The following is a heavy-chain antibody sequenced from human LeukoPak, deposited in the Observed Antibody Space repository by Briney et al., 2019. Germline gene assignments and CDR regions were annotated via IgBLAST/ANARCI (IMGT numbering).Heavy chain of an antibody. D-gene: IGHD2-15*01. Sequence: GASVKVSCKASGGTFSNYAISWVRQAPGQGLEWMGGIIPIFGTANYAQKFQGRVTITADESTSTAYMELSSLRSEDTAVYYCARTLYSNALDIWGQGTMVTVSS. CDR2: IIPIFGTA. V-gene: IGHV1-69*13. CDR3: ARTLYSNALDI. CDR1: GGTFSNYA. J-gene: IGHJ3*02.